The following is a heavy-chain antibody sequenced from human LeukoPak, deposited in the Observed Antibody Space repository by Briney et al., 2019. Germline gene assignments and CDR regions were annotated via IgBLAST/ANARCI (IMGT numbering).Heavy chain of an antibody. J-gene: IGHJ4*02. CDR1: GGSISSSY. V-gene: IGHV4-4*09. Sequence: PSETLSLTCTVSGGSISSSYWGWIRQPPGKGLEWIGFIYTSGSTNYNPSLKSPVTMSVDRSKNQFSLNLSSVTAADTAVYFCARLDGSNSFFDYWGLGTLVTVSS. CDR3: ARLDGSNSFFDY. D-gene: IGHD4-11*01. CDR2: IYTSGST.